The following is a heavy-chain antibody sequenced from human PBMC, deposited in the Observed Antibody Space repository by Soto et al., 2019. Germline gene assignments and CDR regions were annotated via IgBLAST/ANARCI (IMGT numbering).Heavy chain of an antibody. CDR1: GASISSGGYY. V-gene: IGHV4-31*03. D-gene: IGHD2-21*01. CDR2: IYYSGTT. Sequence: SETLSLTCSVSGASISSGGYYWNWILQHPGKGLEWIGYIYYSGTTYYNPSLKSRVTISVDTSKNQFSLKLSSVTAADTAVYYCAASCVGCGGFNYYGMDVWGQGTTVT. CDR3: AASCVGCGGFNYYGMDV. J-gene: IGHJ6*02.